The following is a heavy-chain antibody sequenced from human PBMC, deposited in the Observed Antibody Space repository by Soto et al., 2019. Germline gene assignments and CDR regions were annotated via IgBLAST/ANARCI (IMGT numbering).Heavy chain of an antibody. CDR2: ISYDGSNK. CDR3: ARKDTAMAYFDY. J-gene: IGHJ4*02. CDR1: GLPVSSYS. D-gene: IGHD5-18*01. V-gene: IGHV3-30-3*01. Sequence: GGSLQRSGPASGLPVSSYSMHWVLEAPGKGLEWVAVISYDGSNKYYADSVKGRFTISRDNSKNTLYLQMNSLRGEDTAVYYCARKDTAMAYFDYWGRGTLVTVPS.